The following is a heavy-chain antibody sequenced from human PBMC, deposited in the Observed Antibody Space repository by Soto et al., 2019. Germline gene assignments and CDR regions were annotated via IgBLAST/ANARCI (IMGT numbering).Heavy chain of an antibody. Sequence: EVQLVESGGGLGQPGGSLRLSCTTSGFAFNTHWMSWVRQAPGKGLEWVANINQDESAKYYVDSVEGRFTVSRDNAKTSVSLQMNSLIAEDTAVYYCARGEHSTSSYYYYYGLDVWGQGTTVIVSS. J-gene: IGHJ6*01. CDR1: GFAFNTHW. D-gene: IGHD1-26*01. CDR2: INQDESAK. V-gene: IGHV3-7*05. CDR3: ARGEHSTSSYYYYYGLDV.